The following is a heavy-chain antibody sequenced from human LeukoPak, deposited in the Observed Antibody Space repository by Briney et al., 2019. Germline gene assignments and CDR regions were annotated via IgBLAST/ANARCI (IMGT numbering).Heavy chain of an antibody. D-gene: IGHD3-22*01. CDR1: GYSFTNYW. CDR3: ARHTYYYDSSGPKPFDY. J-gene: IGHJ4*02. V-gene: IGHV5-10-1*01. Sequence: GESLRISCKVSGYSFTNYWISWVRQMPGEGLEWMGRIDPSGSYTNYSPSFQGHVTISADKSISTAYLQWSSLKASDTAMYYCARHTYYYDSSGPKPFDYWGQGTLVTVSS. CDR2: IDPSGSYT.